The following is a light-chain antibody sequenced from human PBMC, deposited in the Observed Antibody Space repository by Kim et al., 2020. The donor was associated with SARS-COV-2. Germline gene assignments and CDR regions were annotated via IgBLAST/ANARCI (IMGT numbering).Light chain of an antibody. CDR2: DAS. J-gene: IGKJ1*01. CDR1: QSISVW. V-gene: IGKV1-5*01. Sequence: GDRVPITCRASQSISVWLAWYQQKPGKAPSLLIYDASILESGVPSRFSGSGSGTEFTLTISGLQPDDFATYYCQEYKSNLWTFGQGTMVDIK. CDR3: QEYKSNLWT.